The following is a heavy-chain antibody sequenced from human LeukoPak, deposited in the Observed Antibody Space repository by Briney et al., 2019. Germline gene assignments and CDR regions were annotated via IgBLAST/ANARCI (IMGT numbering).Heavy chain of an antibody. Sequence: GGSLRLSCAASGFTFSSYSMNWVRQAPGKGLEWVSSISSSSSYIYYADSVKGRFTISRDNAKNSLYLQMNSLRAEDTAVYYCASGVPVTTRGAFDNWGQGTMVTVSS. CDR2: ISSSSSYI. CDR3: ASGVPVTTRGAFDN. V-gene: IGHV3-21*01. D-gene: IGHD4-11*01. CDR1: GFTFSSYS. J-gene: IGHJ3*02.